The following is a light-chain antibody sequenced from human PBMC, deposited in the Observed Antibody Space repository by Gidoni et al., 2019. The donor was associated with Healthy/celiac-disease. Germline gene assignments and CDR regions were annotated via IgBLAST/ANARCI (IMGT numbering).Light chain of an antibody. CDR2: LGS. Sequence: DIVMTQSPLSLPVTPGEPASISCRSSQSLLHSNGDNYLYWYLQKPGQSPQPLIYLGSNRASGVPDRFSGSGSGTDFTLKISRVEAEDVGVYYCMQALQTGYTFGQGTKLEIK. J-gene: IGKJ2*01. CDR1: QSLLHSNGDNY. CDR3: MQALQTGYT. V-gene: IGKV2-28*01.